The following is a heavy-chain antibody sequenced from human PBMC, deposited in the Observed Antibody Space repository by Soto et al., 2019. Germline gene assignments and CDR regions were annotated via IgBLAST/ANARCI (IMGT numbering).Heavy chain of an antibody. V-gene: IGHV4-59*01. CDR3: ARAPGRMRYVGSGYYNDY. Sequence: SETLSLTCTVSGGSISSYYWSWIRQPPGKGLEWIGYIYYSGSTNYNPSLKSRVTISVDTSKNQFSLKLSSVTAADTAVYYCARAPGRMRYVGSGYYNDYWGQGTLVTVSA. D-gene: IGHD3-3*01. CDR2: IYYSGST. CDR1: GGSISSYY. J-gene: IGHJ4*02.